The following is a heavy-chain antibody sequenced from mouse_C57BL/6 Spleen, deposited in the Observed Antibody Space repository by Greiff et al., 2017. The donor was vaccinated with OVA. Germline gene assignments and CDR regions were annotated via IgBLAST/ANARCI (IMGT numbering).Heavy chain of an antibody. Sequence: QVQLKESGAELVRPGASVTLSCKASGYTFTDYEMHWVKQTPVHGLEWIGAIDPETGGTDYNQKFKGTAILTADKSSSTAYMELRSLTSESSAVYYCTRKGYWGQGTTLSVSS. J-gene: IGHJ2*01. CDR3: TRKGY. CDR2: IDPETGGT. V-gene: IGHV1-15*01. CDR1: GYTFTDYE.